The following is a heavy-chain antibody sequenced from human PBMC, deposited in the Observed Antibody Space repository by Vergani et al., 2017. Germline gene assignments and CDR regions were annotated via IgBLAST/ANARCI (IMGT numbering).Heavy chain of an antibody. CDR2: IHYDSSDT. CDR1: GFMFNSYG. V-gene: IGHV3-30*02. CDR3: AKAETALITDYYYGMDV. Sequence: QVQLVESGGGVVQSAGSLRLSCAASGFMFNSYGMHWVRQAPGKGLEWVAFIHYDSSDTHYLDSVKGRFTISRDNSKSTLYLQMSSLRAEDTGVYYCAKAETALITDYYYGMDVWGQGTTVIVS. J-gene: IGHJ6*02. D-gene: IGHD5-18*01.